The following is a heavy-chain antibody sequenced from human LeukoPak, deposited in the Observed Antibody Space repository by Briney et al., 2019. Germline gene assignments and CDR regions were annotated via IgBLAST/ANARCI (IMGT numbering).Heavy chain of an antibody. D-gene: IGHD6-19*01. CDR3: ASSAVVSKFDY. V-gene: IGHV1-69*05. CDR1: GGTFSSYA. Sequence: VASVKVSCKASGGTFSSYAISWVRQAPGQGLEWMGGIIPIFGTANYAQKFQGRVTITTDESTSTAYMELSSLRSEDTAVCYCASSAVVSKFDYWGQGTLVTVSS. CDR2: IIPIFGTA. J-gene: IGHJ4*02.